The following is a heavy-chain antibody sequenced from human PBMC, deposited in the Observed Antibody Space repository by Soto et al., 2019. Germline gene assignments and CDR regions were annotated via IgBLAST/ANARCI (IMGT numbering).Heavy chain of an antibody. V-gene: IGHV3-64*01. D-gene: IGHD3-3*01. CDR1: GFNFSHYA. Sequence: ESGGGLVQPGGSLRLSCAASGFNFSHYAIHWVRQAPGKGLEYVSAISSDGGATNYANFVKGRFTISRDNSKNTLYLQMGSLRDEDMAVYYCATGGRHDFWRWCLGRFKDVWGKGTTVTVSS. J-gene: IGHJ6*04. CDR3: ATGGRHDFWRWCLGRFKDV. CDR2: ISSDGGAT.